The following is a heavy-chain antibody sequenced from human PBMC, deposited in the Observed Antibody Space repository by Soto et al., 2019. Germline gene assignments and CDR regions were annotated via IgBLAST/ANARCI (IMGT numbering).Heavy chain of an antibody. D-gene: IGHD3-22*01. CDR2: ISDDGRNL. J-gene: IGHJ4*02. Sequence: GGSLRLSCAASGFSFTRYGMHWVRQAPGKGLEWVAVISDDGRNLHYADSVRGRFTISRDNSNNTLFLQMNSLRAEDTAVYYCAKSRYSDSSGDFYDYWGQGTLVTVSS. V-gene: IGHV3-30*18. CDR3: AKSRYSDSSGDFYDY. CDR1: GFSFTRYG.